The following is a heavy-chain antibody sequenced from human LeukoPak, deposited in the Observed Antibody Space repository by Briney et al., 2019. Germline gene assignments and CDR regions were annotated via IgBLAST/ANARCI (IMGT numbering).Heavy chain of an antibody. Sequence: GGSLRLSCAASGFTVSSNYMSWVRQAPGKGLEWVSVIYSGGSTYYADSVKGRFTISRDNSKNTLYLQMNSLRAEDTAVYYCARTAYYYDSSGYYFRYWGQGTLVTVSS. CDR1: GFTVSSNY. CDR2: IYSGGST. D-gene: IGHD3-22*01. J-gene: IGHJ4*02. V-gene: IGHV3-66*01. CDR3: ARTAYYYDSSGYYFRY.